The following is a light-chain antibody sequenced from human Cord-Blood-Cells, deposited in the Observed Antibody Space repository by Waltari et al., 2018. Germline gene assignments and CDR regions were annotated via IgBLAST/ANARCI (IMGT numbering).Light chain of an antibody. CDR1: SGSIASNY. CDR2: GDN. V-gene: IGLV6-57*02. J-gene: IGLJ3*02. Sequence: NFMLTQPHSVSESPGKTVTISCTGSSGSIASNYVQWYQQRPGSAPTTVIYGDNQRPSGVPDRFSGSIDSSSNSASLTIPGLKTEDEADYYCQSYDSSNQVFGGGTKLTVL. CDR3: QSYDSSNQV.